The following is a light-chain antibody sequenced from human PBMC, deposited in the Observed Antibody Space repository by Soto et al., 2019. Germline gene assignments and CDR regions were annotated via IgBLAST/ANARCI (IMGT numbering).Light chain of an antibody. CDR2: TAS. CDR3: QQLQTYPLT. CDR1: QGISSS. V-gene: IGKV1-9*01. Sequence: DIKLTQSPSFLSTCVGDRVTITCRASQGISSSLAWYQQKPGKAPKLLIYTASPLQNVVPSRFSGRGSGTEFTRTISSLQPEDFATYSCQQLQTYPLTFGGGTKVEI. J-gene: IGKJ4*01.